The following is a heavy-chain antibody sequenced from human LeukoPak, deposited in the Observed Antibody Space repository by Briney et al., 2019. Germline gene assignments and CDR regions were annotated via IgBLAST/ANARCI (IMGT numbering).Heavy chain of an antibody. CDR3: ARPAIGGYDSYLGY. J-gene: IGHJ4*02. Sequence: PSETLSLTCTVSGGSISSYYWSWIRQPPGKGLEWIGYIYYSGSTNYNPSLKSRVTISVDTSKNQFSLKLSSVTAADTAVYYCARPAIGGYDSYLGYWGQGTLVTVSS. CDR2: IYYSGST. CDR1: GGSISSYY. D-gene: IGHD5-12*01. V-gene: IGHV4-59*12.